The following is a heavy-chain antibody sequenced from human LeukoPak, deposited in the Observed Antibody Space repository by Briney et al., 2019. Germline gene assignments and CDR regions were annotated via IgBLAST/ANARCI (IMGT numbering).Heavy chain of an antibody. CDR3: ARVRDILTGLYFDY. J-gene: IGHJ4*02. CDR2: IYYSGST. V-gene: IGHV4-59*01. Sequence: SETLSLTCTVSGGSISSYYWSWIRQPPGKGLEWIGYIYYSGSTSYNPSLKSRVTISVDTSKNQFSLKLSSVTAADTAVYYCARVRDILTGLYFDYWGQGTLVTVSS. D-gene: IGHD3-9*01. CDR1: GGSISSYY.